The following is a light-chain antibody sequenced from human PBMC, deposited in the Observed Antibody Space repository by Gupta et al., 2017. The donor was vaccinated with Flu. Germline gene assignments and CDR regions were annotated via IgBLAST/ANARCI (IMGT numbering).Light chain of an antibody. Sequence: GANLIRTTPVHWYQQKPGRAPVVVVYDDGDRPSGISERFSGSKSGTTATLSISRVEAGDEADYYCQVWDSSSDHPVFGGGTKVTVL. V-gene: IGLV3-21*02. J-gene: IGLJ3*02. CDR2: DDG. CDR3: QVWDSSSDHPV. CDR1: LIRTTP.